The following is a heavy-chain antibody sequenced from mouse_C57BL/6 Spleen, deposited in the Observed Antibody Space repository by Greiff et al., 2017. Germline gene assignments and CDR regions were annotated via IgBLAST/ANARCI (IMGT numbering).Heavy chain of an antibody. J-gene: IGHJ4*01. D-gene: IGHD2-1*01. CDR3: ARAEGNYGYYARDY. CDR1: GYAFSSYW. Sequence: VQLQQSGAELVKPGASVKISCKASGYAFSSYWMNWVKQRPGQGLEWIGQIYPGAGDTNYNGKFKGKATLTADKSSSTAYMQLSSLTSEDSAVYFCARAEGNYGYYARDYWGQGTSVTVSS. CDR2: IYPGAGDT. V-gene: IGHV1-80*01.